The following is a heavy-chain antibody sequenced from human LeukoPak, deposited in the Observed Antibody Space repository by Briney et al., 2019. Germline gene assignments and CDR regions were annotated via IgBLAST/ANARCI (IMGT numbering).Heavy chain of an antibody. CDR2: INPNSGGT. CDR3: ARGPRAGMITFGGVIAYFDY. CDR1: GYTFTGYY. J-gene: IGHJ4*02. D-gene: IGHD3-16*02. V-gene: IGHV1-2*02. Sequence: ASVKVSCEASGYTFTGYYMHWVRQAPGQGLEWMGWINPNSGGTNYAQKFQGRVTMTRDTSISTAYMELSRLRSDDTAVYYCARGPRAGMITFGGVIAYFDYWGQGTLVTVSS.